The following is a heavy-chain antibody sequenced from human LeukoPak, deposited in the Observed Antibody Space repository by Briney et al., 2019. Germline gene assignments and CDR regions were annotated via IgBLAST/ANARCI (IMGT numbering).Heavy chain of an antibody. Sequence: PGGSLRLSCAASGFSFSNYDMRWVRQAPGKGLEYVSAIMPNGETRGYANSMKGRFTISRDNSKNTLYLQMGSLRAEDMAIYYCARDRDGGFAFDIWGQGTLVTVSS. D-gene: IGHD2-15*01. CDR1: GFSFSNYD. V-gene: IGHV3-64*01. CDR2: IMPNGETR. J-gene: IGHJ3*02. CDR3: ARDRDGGFAFDI.